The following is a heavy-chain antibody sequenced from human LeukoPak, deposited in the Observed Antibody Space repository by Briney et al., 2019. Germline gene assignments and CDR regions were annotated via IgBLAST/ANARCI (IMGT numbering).Heavy chain of an antibody. D-gene: IGHD6-19*01. CDR3: ARHGKYSSGSHYFDY. CDR1: GYSFTNYW. Sequence: GESLKTSCKASGYSFTNYWIAWGRQVPGKGLGWMGIIYCESSETKYSPSFQGQVTISVDKSISTAYLQWSSLRASDTAIYYCARHGKYSSGSHYFDYWGQGILVTVSS. CDR2: IYCESSET. J-gene: IGHJ4*02. V-gene: IGHV5-51*01.